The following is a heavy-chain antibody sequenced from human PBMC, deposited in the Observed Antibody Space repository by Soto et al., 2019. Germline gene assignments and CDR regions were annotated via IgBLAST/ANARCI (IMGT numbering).Heavy chain of an antibody. Sequence: GASVKVSCKASGCTFSSYTISWVRQAPGQGLEWMGGIIPIFATANYAQKFQGRVTITADESTSTAYMELSSLRSEDTAMYYCARGYTNYDWGKYYFDYWGQGTLVTVSS. J-gene: IGHJ4*02. CDR3: ARGYTNYDWGKYYFDY. CDR2: IIPIFATA. D-gene: IGHD4-4*01. CDR1: GCTFSSYT. V-gene: IGHV1-69*13.